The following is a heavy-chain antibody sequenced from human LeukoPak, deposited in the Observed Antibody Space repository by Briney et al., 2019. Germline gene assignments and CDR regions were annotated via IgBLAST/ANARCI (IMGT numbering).Heavy chain of an antibody. CDR2: IYTSGST. CDR1: GGSISSYY. D-gene: IGHD3-9*01. V-gene: IGHV4-4*07. CDR3: AREEDILTGYSLVRYFDY. Sequence: SETLSLTCTVSGGSISSYYWSWIRQPAGKGLEWIGCIYTSGSTNYNPSLKSRVTMSVDTSKNQFSLKLSSVTAVDTAVYYCAREEDILTGYSLVRYFDYWGQGTLVTVSS. J-gene: IGHJ4*02.